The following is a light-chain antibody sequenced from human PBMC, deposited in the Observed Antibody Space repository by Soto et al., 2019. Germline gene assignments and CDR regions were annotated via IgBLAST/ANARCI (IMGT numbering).Light chain of an antibody. V-gene: IGKV3-20*01. CDR2: DAS. CDR1: ESVINNC. CDR3: QQYATSFRT. Sequence: VVLTQSPGTLSFSPLKKATFSCRCSESVINNCLAWYQQKPGQAPRLLISDASSRATGIPERFSGSGSGTDFTLTISSLEPEDFAVYYCQQYATSFRTFGQGTKV. J-gene: IGKJ1*01.